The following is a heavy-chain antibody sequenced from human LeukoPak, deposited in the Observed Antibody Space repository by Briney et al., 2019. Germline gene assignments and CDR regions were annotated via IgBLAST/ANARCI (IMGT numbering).Heavy chain of an antibody. D-gene: IGHD3-3*01. Sequence: PSETLSLTCTVSGGSISSYYWSWIRQPPGKGLEWIGYIYYSGSTNYNPSLKSRVTISVDRFKNHFSLKLKSVTAADTAVYYCARGFWSGYYNSNWFDPWGQGTLVTVSS. CDR2: IYYSGST. CDR3: ARGFWSGYYNSNWFDP. J-gene: IGHJ5*02. V-gene: IGHV4-59*12. CDR1: GGSISSYY.